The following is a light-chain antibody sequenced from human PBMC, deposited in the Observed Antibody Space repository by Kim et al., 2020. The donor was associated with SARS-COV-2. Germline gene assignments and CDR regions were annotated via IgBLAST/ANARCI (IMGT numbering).Light chain of an antibody. V-gene: IGKV1-27*01. J-gene: IGKJ1*01. CDR2: GAS. Sequence: DIQMTQSPYSLSASVGDGVTITCRASQGISNDLAWYQQRPGKVPKLLVYGASTLQSGVPSRFSGSGSGTDFTLTISSLQPEDVATYYCQKYNSAPWTFGQGTKVDIK. CDR1: QGISND. CDR3: QKYNSAPWT.